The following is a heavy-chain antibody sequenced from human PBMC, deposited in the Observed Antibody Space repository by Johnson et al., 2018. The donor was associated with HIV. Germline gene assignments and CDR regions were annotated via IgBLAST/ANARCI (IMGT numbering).Heavy chain of an antibody. V-gene: IGHV3-30-3*01. CDR2: ISYDGSNK. Sequence: QVQLVESGGGVVQPGTSLRLSCSASGFTFSGSALHWVRQAPGKGLEWVAVISYDGSNKYYADSVKGRFPISRDNAKNSLYLQMNNLGAEDTAVYFCVRERGWLQSIPDFFDIWGQGTMVTVSS. J-gene: IGHJ3*02. D-gene: IGHD5-24*01. CDR3: VRERGWLQSIPDFFDI. CDR1: GFTFSGSA.